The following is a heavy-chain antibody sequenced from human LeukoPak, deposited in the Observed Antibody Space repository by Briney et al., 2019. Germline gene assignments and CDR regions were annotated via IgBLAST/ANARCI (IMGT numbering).Heavy chain of an antibody. V-gene: IGHV1-18*01. Sequence: ASVKVSCKASGYTFTSYGISWVRQAPGQGLEWMGWISAYNGNTNYAQKLQGRVTMTTDTSTSTAYMELRSLRSDDTAVYYCAKKGRYSSSWYALNYYYYYMDVWGKGTTVTVSS. CDR2: ISAYNGNT. J-gene: IGHJ6*03. CDR1: GYTFTSYG. CDR3: AKKGRYSSSWYALNYYYYYMDV. D-gene: IGHD6-13*01.